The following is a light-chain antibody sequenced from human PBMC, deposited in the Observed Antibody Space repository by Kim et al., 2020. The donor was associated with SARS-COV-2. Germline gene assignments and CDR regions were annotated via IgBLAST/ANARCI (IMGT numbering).Light chain of an antibody. CDR3: SSYTSTNTLV. V-gene: IGLV2-14*04. CDR1: GRGVGGYSH. CDR2: DVT. J-gene: IGLJ2*01. Sequence: TRPCPGSGRGVGGYSHVSWHQQYPGKAPKIVIYDVTKRPSGVSNRFSGSQSGNTASLTISGLQAEDEADYYCSSYTSTNTLVFGGGTQLTVL.